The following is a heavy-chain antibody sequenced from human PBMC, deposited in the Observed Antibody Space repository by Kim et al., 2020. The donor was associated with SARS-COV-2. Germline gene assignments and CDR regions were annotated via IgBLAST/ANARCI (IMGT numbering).Heavy chain of an antibody. CDR1: GFTFSIYA. J-gene: IGHJ4*02. D-gene: IGHD6-13*01. CDR2: ISGTGSTNT. CDR3: AKGAGHAAAGLAYYFDD. Sequence: GGSLRLSCAASGFTFSIYAMTWVRQAPGKGLEWVSDISGTGSTNTFYADSVKGRFTISRDNSRNTLYLQMNSLRAEDTAIYYCAKGAGHAAAGLAYYFDDWGQGNLVTVSS. V-gene: IGHV3-23*01.